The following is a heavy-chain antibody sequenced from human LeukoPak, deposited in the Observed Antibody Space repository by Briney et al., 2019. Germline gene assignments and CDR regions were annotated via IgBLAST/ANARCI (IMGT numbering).Heavy chain of an antibody. V-gene: IGHV3-21*06. CDR2: ISSSSTYI. D-gene: IGHD6-19*01. CDR1: GFTFSSYS. J-gene: IGHJ4*02. Sequence: GGSLRLSCAASGFTFSSYSMNWVRQAPGKGLEWVSSISSSSTYIYYADSVKGRFTVSRDNAENSLYLQMNSLRAEDTAVYYCARLVSRITLAGADYWGQGTLVTVSS. CDR3: ARLVSRITLAGADY.